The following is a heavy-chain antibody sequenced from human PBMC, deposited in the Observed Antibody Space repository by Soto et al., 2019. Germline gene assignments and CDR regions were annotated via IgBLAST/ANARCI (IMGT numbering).Heavy chain of an antibody. CDR3: ARYTAVADPYYFDY. Sequence: LRLSCAASGFNFATYSMSWVRQAPGKGLEWVAGISDGVDRAYYGDSVKGRFTISRDTSKNMLYLHMNSLRAEDTAIYYCARYTAVADPYYFDYWGQGTLVTVSS. V-gene: IGHV3-23*01. CDR1: GFNFATYS. J-gene: IGHJ4*02. CDR2: ISDGVDRA. D-gene: IGHD6-19*01.